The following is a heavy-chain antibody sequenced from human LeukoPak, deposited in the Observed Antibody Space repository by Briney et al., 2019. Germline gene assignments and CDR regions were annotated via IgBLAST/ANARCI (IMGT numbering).Heavy chain of an antibody. CDR2: ISAYNGNT. CDR3: ARGVDYYDSSGFLLD. Sequence: ASVKVSCKASGGTSSSYAISWVRQAPGQGLEWMGWISAYNGNTNYAQKLQGRVTMTTDTSTSTAYMELRSLRSDDTAMYYCARGVDYYDSSGFLLDWGQGTLVTVSS. D-gene: IGHD3-22*01. J-gene: IGHJ4*02. V-gene: IGHV1-18*01. CDR1: GGTSSSYA.